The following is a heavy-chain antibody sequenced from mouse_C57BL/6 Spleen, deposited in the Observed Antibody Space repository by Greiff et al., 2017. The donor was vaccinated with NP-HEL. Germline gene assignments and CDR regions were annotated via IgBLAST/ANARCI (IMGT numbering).Heavy chain of an antibody. CDR1: GYTFTDYE. D-gene: IGHD2-4*01. V-gene: IGHV1-15*01. CDR3: TKGTIDDYDAFAY. J-gene: IGHJ3*01. Sequence: VQLQQSGAELVRPGASVTLSCKASGYTFTDYEMHWVKQTPVHGLEWIGAIDPENGGTAYNQKFKGKAILTADKSSSTASMELRSQTSDDSSVYYCTKGTIDDYDAFAYWGQGTLVTVSA. CDR2: IDPENGGT.